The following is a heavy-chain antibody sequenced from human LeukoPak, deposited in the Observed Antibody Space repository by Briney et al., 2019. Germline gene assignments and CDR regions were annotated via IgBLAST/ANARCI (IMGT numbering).Heavy chain of an antibody. CDR2: IYYSGST. CDR1: GGSISSYY. D-gene: IGHD2-15*01. V-gene: IGHV4-59*01. Sequence: SETLSLTCTVSGGSISSYYWSWIRQSPGKGLEWIGYIYYSGSTNYNPSLKSRVTISGDTSKNQFSLKLSSVTAADTAVYYCARGRFDCSGGSCYLLTTIDYWGQGTLVTVSS. CDR3: ARGRFDCSGGSCYLLTTIDY. J-gene: IGHJ4*02.